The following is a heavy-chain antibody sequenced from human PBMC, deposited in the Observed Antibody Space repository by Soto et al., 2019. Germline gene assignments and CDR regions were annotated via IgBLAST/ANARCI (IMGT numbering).Heavy chain of an antibody. D-gene: IGHD3-3*01. CDR3: ARGWGYYDFWSGYFYY. CDR1: GFTFSSYE. Sequence: LRLSCAASGFTFSSYEMNWVRQAPGKGLEWVSYISSSGSTIYYADSVKGRFTISRDNAKNSLYLQMNSLRAEDTAVYYCARGWGYYDFWSGYFYYWGQGTLVTVSS. V-gene: IGHV3-48*03. J-gene: IGHJ4*02. CDR2: ISSSGSTI.